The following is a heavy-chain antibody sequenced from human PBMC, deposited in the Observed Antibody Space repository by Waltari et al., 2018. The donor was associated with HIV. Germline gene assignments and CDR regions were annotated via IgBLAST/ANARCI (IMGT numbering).Heavy chain of an antibody. V-gene: IGHV3-53*01. CDR3: ARALTRGLWDS. D-gene: IGHD2-2*01. CDR1: GFSVSDTY. CDR2: VYLGGST. J-gene: IGHJ4*02. Sequence: VQLVESGGGLIQPGGSLSLSCAASGFSVSDTYMSWVRQAPGKRPEWVSVVYLGGSTDYADSVRGRFTTSRDESKNMLYLQMNSLRAEDTAVYYCARALTRGLWDSWGQGTLVSVSS.